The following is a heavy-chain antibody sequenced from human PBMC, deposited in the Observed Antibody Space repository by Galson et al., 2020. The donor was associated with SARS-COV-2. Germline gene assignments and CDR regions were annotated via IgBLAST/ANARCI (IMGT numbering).Heavy chain of an antibody. V-gene: IGHV5-10-1*01. J-gene: IGHJ6*03. CDR2: IDPSDSYT. CDR3: AMRKGGALKAARLSNYYFCMDV. D-gene: IGHD6-6*01. Sequence: KIGESLKISCKGSGFTFNSYWITWVRQMPGKGLEWMGRIDPSDSYTNYSPSFQGHVTISADKSISTAYLQWSSLEASDTAMYYCAMRKGGALKAARLSNYYFCMDVWGRGTTVTVSS. CDR1: GFTFNSYW.